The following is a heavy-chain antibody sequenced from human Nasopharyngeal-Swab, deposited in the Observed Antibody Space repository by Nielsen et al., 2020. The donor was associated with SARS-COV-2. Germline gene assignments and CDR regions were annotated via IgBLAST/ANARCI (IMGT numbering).Heavy chain of an antibody. J-gene: IGHJ4*02. CDR1: GFTFSSYA. D-gene: IGHD2-8*01. CDR3: AKDSCTNGVCYYDY. Sequence: GESLKISCPASGFTFSSYAMNWVRQAPGKGLEWVSAISGSGGVTFYADSVKGRFTISRDNSKNTLYLRINSLRAEDTAVYYCAKDSCTNGVCYYDYWGQGTLVTVSS. CDR2: ISGSGGVT. V-gene: IGHV3-23*01.